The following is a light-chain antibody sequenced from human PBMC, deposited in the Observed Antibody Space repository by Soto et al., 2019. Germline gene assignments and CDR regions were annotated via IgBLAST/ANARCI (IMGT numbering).Light chain of an antibody. V-gene: IGKV1-33*01. CDR3: QQYDDPALT. CDR1: QKINTY. CDR2: DAS. Sequence: DIQMTQSPSSLSASVGDRVTMTCQASQKINTYLNWYQQRPGQAPKLLIYDASILEPGVPSRFSGSGAGTEFTFTIDSLQPEDIATYYCQQYDDPALTFGGGTKVE. J-gene: IGKJ4*01.